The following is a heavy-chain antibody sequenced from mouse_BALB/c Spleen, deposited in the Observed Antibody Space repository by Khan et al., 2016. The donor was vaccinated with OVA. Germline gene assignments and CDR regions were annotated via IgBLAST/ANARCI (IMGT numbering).Heavy chain of an antibody. CDR3: ARGNYDGYYFDY. J-gene: IGHJ2*01. Sequence: EVQLQESGPGLVKPSQSLSLTCTVTGYSITSGYAWNWIQQFPGNKLEWMGYISYSGVTSYTPSLKSRISFTRDTSKNQFFLQLNSVTTEDTATDYCARGNYDGYYFDYWGQGTTRTVSS. V-gene: IGHV3-2*02. CDR1: GYSITSGYA. CDR2: ISYSGVT. D-gene: IGHD2-4*01.